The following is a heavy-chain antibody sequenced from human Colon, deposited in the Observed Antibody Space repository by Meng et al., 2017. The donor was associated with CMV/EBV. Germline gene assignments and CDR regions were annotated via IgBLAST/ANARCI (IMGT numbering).Heavy chain of an antibody. D-gene: IGHD5-24*01. CDR2: IYHSGTT. CDR3: ARVGGDGHNLRVYYFDY. V-gene: IGHV4-59*01. J-gene: IGHJ4*02. CDR1: GGSITSSF. Sequence: SETLSLTCTVSGGSITSSFWSWIRQPPGKGLEWIGYIYHSGTTNYNPSLKRRVTMSLDTSQNQFSLRLTSVTAADTAVYYCARVGGDGHNLRVYYFDYWGQGTLVTVSS.